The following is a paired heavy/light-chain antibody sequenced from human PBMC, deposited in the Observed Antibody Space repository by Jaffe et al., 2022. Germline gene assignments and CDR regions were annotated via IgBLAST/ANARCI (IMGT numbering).Heavy chain of an antibody. J-gene: IGHJ3*02. D-gene: IGHD2-2*01. CDR1: GGSINNYY. CDR2: IYYSGST. V-gene: IGHV4-59*01. CDR3: ARNQYLSHDVLNI. Sequence: QVQLQQSGPGLVKPSETLSLTCTVSGGSINNYYWTWIRQPPGKGLEWIGYIYYSGSTDYNPSLKSRVTISIDTSKNQISLKMNSVTAADTAIYYCARNQYLSHDVLNIWGQGTMVTVSS.
Light chain of an antibody. CDR1: ESVRSRH. CDR3: QQYGSSST. J-gene: IGKJ5*01. CDR2: GAS. V-gene: IGKV3-20*01. Sequence: EIVLTQSPGTLSLSPGERATLSCRASESVRSRHLAWYQQKPGQAPRPLMFGASSRATGISDRFSGSGSGTDFTLTISRLEPEDFAVYYCQQYGSSSTFGQGTRLEIK.